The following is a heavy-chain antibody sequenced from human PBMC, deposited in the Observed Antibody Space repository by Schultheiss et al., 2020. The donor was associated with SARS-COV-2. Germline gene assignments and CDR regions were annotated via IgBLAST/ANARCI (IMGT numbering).Heavy chain of an antibody. CDR1: GGSFSGYY. CDR2: INHSGST. V-gene: IGHV4-34*01. CDR3: ARGCGESYYDYVWGIYGMDV. J-gene: IGHJ6*02. Sequence: LETLSLTCAVYGGSFSGYYWSWIRQPPGKGLEWIGEINHSGSTNYNPSLKSRVTISVDTSKNQFSLKLSSVTAADTAVYYCARGCGESYYDYVWGIYGMDVWGQGTTVTVSS. D-gene: IGHD3-16*01.